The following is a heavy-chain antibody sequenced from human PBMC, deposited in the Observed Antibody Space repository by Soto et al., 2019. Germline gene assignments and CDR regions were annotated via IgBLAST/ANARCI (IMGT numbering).Heavy chain of an antibody. Sequence: PVGSLRLSCAASGFTFSNYGMHWVRQAPGKGLEWLAVIWYDGSDKYYADSVKGRFTISRDNSKNTLYLQMNSLRPEDTAVYYCSYGSLSYYFDYWGQGTLVTVSS. CDR3: SYGSLSYYFDY. CDR1: GFTFSNYG. J-gene: IGHJ4*02. D-gene: IGHD1-26*01. V-gene: IGHV3-33*01. CDR2: IWYDGSDK.